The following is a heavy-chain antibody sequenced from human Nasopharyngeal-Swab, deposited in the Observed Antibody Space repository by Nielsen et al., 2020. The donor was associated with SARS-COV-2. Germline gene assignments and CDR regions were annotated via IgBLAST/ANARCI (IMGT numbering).Heavy chain of an antibody. V-gene: IGHV3-23*01. D-gene: IGHD6-19*01. CDR2: ISGSGGST. Sequence: GESLKISCAASGSTFSSYAMSWVRQAPGKGLEWVSAISGSGGSTYYADSVKGRFTISRDNSKNTLYLQMNSLRAEDTAVYYCATPGSSGWYGGAYFDYWGQGTLVTVSS. CDR1: GSTFSSYA. J-gene: IGHJ4*02. CDR3: ATPGSSGWYGGAYFDY.